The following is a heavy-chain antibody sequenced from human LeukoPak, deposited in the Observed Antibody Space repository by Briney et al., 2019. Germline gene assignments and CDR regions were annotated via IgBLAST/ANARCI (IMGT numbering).Heavy chain of an antibody. J-gene: IGHJ6*02. Sequence: PGGSLRLSCAASGFTFRNYEMSWVRQAPGKGLEWVGFIRSKAYGGTTEYAASVKGRFTISRDDSKSIAYLQMNSLKTEDTAVYYCTRDTPERFQICSSTSCPYYYYYYGMDVWGQGTTVTVSS. CDR2: IRSKAYGGTT. CDR3: TRDTPERFQICSSTSCPYYYYYYGMDV. D-gene: IGHD2-2*01. CDR1: GFTFRNYE. V-gene: IGHV3-49*04.